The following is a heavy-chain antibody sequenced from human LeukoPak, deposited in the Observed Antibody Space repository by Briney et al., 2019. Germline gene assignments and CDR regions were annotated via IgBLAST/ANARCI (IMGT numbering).Heavy chain of an antibody. CDR2: ISYDGSNK. CDR3: AKDVSWNWFDP. V-gene: IGHV3-30*18. J-gene: IGHJ5*02. Sequence: GRSLRLSCAASGFTFSTYAMHWVRQAPGKGLEWVAVISYDGSNKYYADSVKGRFTISRDNSKNTLYLQMNTLRAEDTAVYYCAKDVSWNWFDPWGQGTLVTVSS. CDR1: GFTFSTYA.